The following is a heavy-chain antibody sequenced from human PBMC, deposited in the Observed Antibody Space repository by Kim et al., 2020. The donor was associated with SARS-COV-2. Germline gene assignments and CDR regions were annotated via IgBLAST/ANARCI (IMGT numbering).Heavy chain of an antibody. CDR2: IYPGDSDT. J-gene: IGHJ6*02. D-gene: IGHD6-13*01. CDR1: GYSFTSYW. Sequence: GESLKISCKGSGYSFTSYWIGWVRQMPGKGLEWMGIIYPGDSDTRYSPSFQGQVTISADKSISTAYLQWSSLKASDTAMYYCATPLNEYSSSWPYGMDVWGQGTTVTVSS. V-gene: IGHV5-51*01. CDR3: ATPLNEYSSSWPYGMDV.